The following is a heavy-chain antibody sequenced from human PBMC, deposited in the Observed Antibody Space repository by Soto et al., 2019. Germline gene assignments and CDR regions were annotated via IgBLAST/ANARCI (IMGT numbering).Heavy chain of an antibody. D-gene: IGHD1-26*01. V-gene: IGHV3-21*01. CDR3: HKYSGPLIMPAA. CDR1: GFTFSSYS. Sequence: PGGSLRLSCAASGFTFSSYSMNWVRQAPGKGLEWVSSISSSSSYIYYADSVKGRFTISRDNAKNSLYLQMNSLRAEDTAVYYCHKYSGPLIMPAALGPGTLVTVPS. J-gene: IGHJ5*02. CDR2: ISSSSSYI.